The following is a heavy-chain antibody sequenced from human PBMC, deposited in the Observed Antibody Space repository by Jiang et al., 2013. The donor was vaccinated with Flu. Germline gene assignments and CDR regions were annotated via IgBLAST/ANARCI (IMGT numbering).Heavy chain of an antibody. J-gene: IGHJ3*02. V-gene: IGHV4-30-2*03. CDR3: ASTSYYGSGIQHDAFDI. D-gene: IGHD3-10*01. CDR2: IYASGST. CDR1: GASINTGGFS. Sequence: GPGLVKPSQTLSLTCAVSGASINTGGFSWNWIRQPPGKGLEWIGSIYASGSTMYNPSLKSRVTISVDTSKNQFSLKLSSVTAADTAVYYCASTSYYGSGIQHDAFDIWGQGTMVTVSS.